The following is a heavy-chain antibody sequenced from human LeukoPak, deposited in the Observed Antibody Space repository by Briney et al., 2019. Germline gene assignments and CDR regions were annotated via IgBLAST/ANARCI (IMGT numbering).Heavy chain of an antibody. CDR3: WGKSGGVLFGP. V-gene: IGHV4-61*02. CDR1: GGSISSGSHY. Sequence: PSETLSLTCTVSGGSISSGSHYWRWIRQPAGKGLEWIGRIYSSGNTNYDPSLKSRVTISLDTSKNQFSLKLSSVTAADTAVYYWWGKSGGVLFGPWGLGTLVTVSS. J-gene: IGHJ5*02. CDR2: IYSSGNT. D-gene: IGHD3-16*01.